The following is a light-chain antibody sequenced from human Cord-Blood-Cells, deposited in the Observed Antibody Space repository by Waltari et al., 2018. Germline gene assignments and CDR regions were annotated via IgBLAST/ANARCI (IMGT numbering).Light chain of an antibody. Sequence: DIQMTQSPSTRSASVGDRVTITCRASQSISSWLAWYQQKPGKAPKLLIYKASSLESGVPSRFSGSGSGTEFTLTISSLQPDDFATYYCQQYNSYTFGQGTKLEIK. CDR3: QQYNSYT. CDR2: KAS. CDR1: QSISSW. V-gene: IGKV1-5*03. J-gene: IGKJ2*01.